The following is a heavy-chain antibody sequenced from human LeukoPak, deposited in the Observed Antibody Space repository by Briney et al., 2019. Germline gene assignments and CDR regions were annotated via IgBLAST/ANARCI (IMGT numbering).Heavy chain of an antibody. CDR3: ARDRRDDSSGYYPNWFDP. CDR2: FSSSGSTI. V-gene: IGHV3-48*03. CDR1: GFTFSSYE. Sequence: GGALRLSCAASGFTFSSYEMNWVRQAPGKGLEWVSYFSSSGSTIYYADSVKGRFTISRDNAKNSLYLQMNSLRAEDTAAYYCARDRRDDSSGYYPNWFDPWGQGTLVTVSS. J-gene: IGHJ5*02. D-gene: IGHD3-22*01.